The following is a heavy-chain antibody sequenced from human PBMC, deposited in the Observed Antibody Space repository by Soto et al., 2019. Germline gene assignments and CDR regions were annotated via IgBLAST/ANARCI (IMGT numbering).Heavy chain of an antibody. CDR2: ISWDGGST. D-gene: IGHD4-4*01. Sequence: GGSLRLSCAASGFTFDDYTMHWVRQAPGKGLEWVSLISWDGGSTYYADSVKGRFTISGDNSKNSLYLQMNSLRTEDTALYYCAKGGASSNHEPYYYYGMDVWGQGTTVTVSS. J-gene: IGHJ6*02. CDR3: AKGGASSNHEPYYYYGMDV. CDR1: GFTFDDYT. V-gene: IGHV3-43*01.